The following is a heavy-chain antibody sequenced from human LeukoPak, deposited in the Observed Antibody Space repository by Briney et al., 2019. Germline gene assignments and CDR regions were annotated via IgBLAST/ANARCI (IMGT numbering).Heavy chain of an antibody. J-gene: IGHJ6*03. CDR3: ARDTWKDYYYYYMDV. CDR2: IFHSGST. Sequence: SETLSLTWAVYGGPFGGYYWGWFRQPPGKSLEWIGSIFHSGSTFYTPSLRSRVTISLDTSKNQFSLKLSSVTAADTAVYYCARDTWKDYYYYYMDVWGKGTTVTVSS. D-gene: IGHD1-1*01. V-gene: IGHV4-38-2*02. CDR1: GGPFGGYY.